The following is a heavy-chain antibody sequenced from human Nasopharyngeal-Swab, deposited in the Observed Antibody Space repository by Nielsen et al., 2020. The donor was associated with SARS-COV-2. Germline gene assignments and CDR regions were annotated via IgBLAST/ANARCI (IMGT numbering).Heavy chain of an antibody. CDR1: GFIFSSYG. V-gene: IGHV3-30*02. D-gene: IGHD3-9*01. Sequence: GGSLRLSCAASGFIFSSYGIYWVRQAPGEGLEWVAFIRYDGSSEYYGDSVKGRFIISRDNSKNTVYLQMNSLRAEDTAVYYCAKGGRYFDWLSSPFDYWGQGTLVTVSS. CDR3: AKGGRYFDWLSSPFDY. J-gene: IGHJ4*02. CDR2: IRYDGSSE.